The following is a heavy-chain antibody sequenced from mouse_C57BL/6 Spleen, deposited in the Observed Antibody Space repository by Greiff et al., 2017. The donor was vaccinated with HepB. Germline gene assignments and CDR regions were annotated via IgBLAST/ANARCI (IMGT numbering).Heavy chain of an antibody. Sequence: EVKLMESGGGLVKPGGSLKLSCAASGFTFSSYAMSWVRQTPEKRLEWVATISDGGSYTYYPDNVKGRFTISRDNAKNNLYLQMSHLKSEDTAMYYCARDRGYGSSSGFAYWGQGTLVTVSA. V-gene: IGHV5-4*01. CDR2: ISDGGSYT. J-gene: IGHJ3*01. CDR1: GFTFSSYA. CDR3: ARDRGYGSSSGFAY. D-gene: IGHD1-1*01.